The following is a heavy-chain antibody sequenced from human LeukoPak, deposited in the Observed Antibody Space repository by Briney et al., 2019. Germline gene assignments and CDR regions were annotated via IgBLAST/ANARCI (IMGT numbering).Heavy chain of an antibody. D-gene: IGHD3-10*01. CDR1: EYTFSSDW. CDR2: IKQDGSEK. Sequence: GGSLRLSCAASEYTFSSDWMSWVRQAPGKGLKWVANIKQDGSEKYYVDSVKGRFTISRDNAKNSLYLQMNSLTAEDTAVYYCARWFGPIDYWGQGTLVTVSS. V-gene: IGHV3-7*03. J-gene: IGHJ4*02. CDR3: ARWFGPIDY.